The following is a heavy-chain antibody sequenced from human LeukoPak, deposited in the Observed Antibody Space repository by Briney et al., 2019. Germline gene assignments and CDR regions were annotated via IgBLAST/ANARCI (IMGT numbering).Heavy chain of an antibody. CDR2: ISYDGSNK. Sequence: GGSLRLSCAASGFTFSSYGMHWVRQAPGKGLEWVAVISYDGSNKYYADSVKGRFTISRDNSKNTLYLQMNSLRAEDTAVYYCARDHHAPTWIQLWLATTTYYYMDVWGKGTTVTISS. CDR1: GFTFSSYG. J-gene: IGHJ6*03. CDR3: ARDHHAPTWIQLWLATTTYYYMDV. D-gene: IGHD5-18*01. V-gene: IGHV3-30*03.